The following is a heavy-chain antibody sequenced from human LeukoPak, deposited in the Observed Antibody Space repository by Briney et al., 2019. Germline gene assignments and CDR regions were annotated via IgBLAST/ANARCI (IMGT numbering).Heavy chain of an antibody. D-gene: IGHD6-6*01. Sequence: GGSLRLSCAASGFTFSSYAMTWVRQAPGKGLEWVSSISSSGGSTYYADSVRGRFTISRDNSKNTLYLQMNSLRAEDTAVYYCARGLAYSGSSYYINWGQGTLVTVSS. J-gene: IGHJ4*02. CDR1: GFTFSSYA. CDR3: ARGLAYSGSSYYIN. CDR2: ISSSGGST. V-gene: IGHV3-23*01.